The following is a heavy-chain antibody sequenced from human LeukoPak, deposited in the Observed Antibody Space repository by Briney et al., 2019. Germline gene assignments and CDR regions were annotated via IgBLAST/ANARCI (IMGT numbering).Heavy chain of an antibody. V-gene: IGHV4-39*07. CDR3: ARDQRGYTHYYGMDV. D-gene: IGHD5-18*01. J-gene: IGHJ6*02. Sequence: SETLSLTCTVSGGSISSSRYYWGWIRQPPGKGLEWIGSIYYSGSTYYNPSLKSRVTISVDTSKNQFSLKLSSVTAADTAVYYCARDQRGYTHYYGMDVWGQGTTVTVSS. CDR2: IYYSGST. CDR1: GGSISSSRYY.